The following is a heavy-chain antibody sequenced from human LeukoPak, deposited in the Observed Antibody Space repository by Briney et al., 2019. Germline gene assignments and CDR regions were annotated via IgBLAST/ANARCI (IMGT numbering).Heavy chain of an antibody. J-gene: IGHJ3*01. CDR2: ISSSSSYI. CDR1: GFTFSSYS. D-gene: IGHD5-24*01. V-gene: IGHV3-21*04. CDR3: AKDIQLSA. Sequence: PGGSLRLSCVASGFTFSSYSMNWVRQAPGKGLEWVSSISSSSSYIYYADSVKGRFTISRDNAKNSLYLQMNSLRVEDTAIYYCAKDIQLSAWGLGTMVTVSS.